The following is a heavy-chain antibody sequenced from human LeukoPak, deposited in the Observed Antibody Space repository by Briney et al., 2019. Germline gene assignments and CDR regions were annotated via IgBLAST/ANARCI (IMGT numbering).Heavy chain of an antibody. V-gene: IGHV1-18*01. D-gene: IGHD2-2*02. CDR2: ISAYNGNT. CDR1: GYTFTSYG. Sequence: VASVKVSCKASGYTFTSYGISWVRQAPGQGLEWMGWISAYNGNTNYAQKLQGRVTMTTDTSTSTAYMELRSLRSDDTAVYYCARVYCSSTSCYKGYYYGMDVWGQGTTVTVSS. CDR3: ARVYCSSTSCYKGYYYGMDV. J-gene: IGHJ6*02.